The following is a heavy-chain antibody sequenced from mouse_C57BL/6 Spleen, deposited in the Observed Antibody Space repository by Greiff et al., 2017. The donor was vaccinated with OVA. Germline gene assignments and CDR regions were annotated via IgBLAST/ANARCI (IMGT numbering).Heavy chain of an antibody. D-gene: IGHD5-1-1*01. J-gene: IGHJ1*03. Sequence: QVQLQQSGAELVKPGASVKLSCKASGYTFTSYWMHWVKQRPGQGLEWIGMIHPNSGSTNYNEKFKSKATLTVDKSSSTAYMQLSSLTSEDSAVYYCARDTTGYFDVWGTGTTVTVSS. CDR3: ARDTTGYFDV. CDR1: GYTFTSYW. V-gene: IGHV1-64*01. CDR2: IHPNSGST.